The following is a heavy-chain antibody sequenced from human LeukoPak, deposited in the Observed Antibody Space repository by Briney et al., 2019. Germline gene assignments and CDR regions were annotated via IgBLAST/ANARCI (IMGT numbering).Heavy chain of an antibody. CDR3: AREQLYGYNYDY. CDR1: GLTFSSFA. J-gene: IGHJ4*02. D-gene: IGHD5-24*01. Sequence: GGSLRLSCAASGLTFSSFAIHWVRQAPGKGLEWVAVISYDGSNKYYADSVKGRFTISRDSSKNTLFLQMNSLRAEGTAVYYCAREQLYGYNYDYWGQGTLVTVSS. V-gene: IGHV3-30-3*01. CDR2: ISYDGSNK.